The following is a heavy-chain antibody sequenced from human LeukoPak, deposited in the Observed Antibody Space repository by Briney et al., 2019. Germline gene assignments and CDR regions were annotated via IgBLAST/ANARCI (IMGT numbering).Heavy chain of an antibody. D-gene: IGHD4-17*01. Sequence: SQTLSLTCTVSGGSISSGDYYWSWIRQPPGKGLEWIGYIYYSGSTYYNPSLKSRVTISVDTSKNQFSLKLSSVTAADTAVYYCATSPTVTTHYFDYWGQGTLVTVSS. CDR3: ATSPTVTTHYFDY. CDR1: GGSISSGDYY. J-gene: IGHJ4*02. CDR2: IYYSGST. V-gene: IGHV4-30-4*01.